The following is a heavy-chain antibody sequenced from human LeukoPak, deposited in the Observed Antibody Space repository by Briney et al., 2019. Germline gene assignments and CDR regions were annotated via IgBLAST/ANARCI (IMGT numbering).Heavy chain of an antibody. D-gene: IGHD6-19*01. CDR2: ISSSSSYI. V-gene: IGHV3-21*01. CDR1: GFTFSSYS. J-gene: IGHJ4*02. CDR3: ARDLDPWGSGGEAAGKSHDY. Sequence: GGSLRLSCAASGFTFSSYSMTWVRQAPGKGLEWVSYISSSSSYIYYADSVKGRFTISRDNAKNSLYLQMNSLRAEDTAVYYCARDLDPWGSGGEAAGKSHDYWGQRTLVTDAS.